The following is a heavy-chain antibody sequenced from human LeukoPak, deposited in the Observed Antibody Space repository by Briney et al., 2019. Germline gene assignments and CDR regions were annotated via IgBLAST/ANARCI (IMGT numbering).Heavy chain of an antibody. Sequence: SETLSLTCTVSGGSISSSYWSWIRQPPGKGLEWIGYIYYSGSTNYNPSLKSRVTISVDTSKNQFSLKLSSVTAADTAVYYCARGGVARGVIRSRDYFDYWGQGTLVTVSS. D-gene: IGHD3-10*01. CDR2: IYYSGST. CDR3: ARGGVARGVIRSRDYFDY. V-gene: IGHV4-59*01. CDR1: GGSISSSY. J-gene: IGHJ4*02.